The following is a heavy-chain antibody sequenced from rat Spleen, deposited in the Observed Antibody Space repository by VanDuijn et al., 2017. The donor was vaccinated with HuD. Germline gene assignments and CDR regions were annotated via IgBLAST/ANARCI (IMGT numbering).Heavy chain of an antibody. CDR1: GFSLISNT. D-gene: IGHD1-11*01. CDR3: ARGGNGPKDYYFDY. J-gene: IGHJ2*01. Sequence: QVQLKESGPGLVQPSQTLSLTCTVSGFSLISNTIHWVRQPPGKGLEWMGGKWGDGRTDYNSALKSRLRISRDTSKSQVFLKMNSLQNEDIATYYCARGGNGPKDYYFDYWGQGVMVTVSS. V-gene: IGHV2-1*01. CDR2: KWGDGRT.